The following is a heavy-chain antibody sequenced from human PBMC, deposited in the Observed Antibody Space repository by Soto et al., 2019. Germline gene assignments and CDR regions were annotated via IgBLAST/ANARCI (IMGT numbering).Heavy chain of an antibody. V-gene: IGHV3-23*01. D-gene: IGHD1-26*01. CDR3: AKDQYSGSPGKPDY. CDR1: GFTFSSYA. J-gene: IGHJ4*02. Sequence: GGSLRLSCAASGFTFSSYAMSWVRQAPGKGLEWVSTISGTGGTTYYADSVKGRFTISRDNSKNTLYLQMNSLRAEDTAVYYCAKDQYSGSPGKPDYWGQGTLVTVSS. CDR2: ISGTGGTT.